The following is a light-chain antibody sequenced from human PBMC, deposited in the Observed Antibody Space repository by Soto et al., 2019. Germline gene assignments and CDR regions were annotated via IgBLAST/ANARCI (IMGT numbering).Light chain of an antibody. Sequence: DIQLTQSPSFLSASVGDRVTITCRASQGISSYLAWYQQKPGKAPKLLIYAASTLQSGVPSRFSGRGSGTEFTLTISSLQPEDFATYYGQQLDSYPITFGQGTRLDIK. V-gene: IGKV1-9*01. CDR1: QGISSY. CDR2: AAS. CDR3: QQLDSYPIT. J-gene: IGKJ5*01.